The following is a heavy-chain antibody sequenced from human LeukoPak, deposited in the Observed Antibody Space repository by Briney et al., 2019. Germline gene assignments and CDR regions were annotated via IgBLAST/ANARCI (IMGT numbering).Heavy chain of an antibody. D-gene: IGHD3-3*01. V-gene: IGHV1-2*06. CDR3: ARGYDFWSGYYADYYYYYGMDV. J-gene: IGHJ6*02. Sequence: ASVKVSCKASGYTFTGYYMHWVRQAPGQGLGWMGRINPNNGGTNYAQKFQGRVTMTRDTSISTAYMELSRLRSDDTAVYYCARGYDFWSGYYADYYYYYGMDVWGQGTTVTVSS. CDR1: GYTFTGYY. CDR2: INPNNGGT.